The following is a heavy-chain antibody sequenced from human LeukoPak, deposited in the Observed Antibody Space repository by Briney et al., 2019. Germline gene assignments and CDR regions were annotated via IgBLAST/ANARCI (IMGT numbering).Heavy chain of an antibody. V-gene: IGHV3-7*03. Sequence: GGSLRLSCVASGFTFSSYWMSWVRLAPGKGLEWVANIKQDGSEKYYVDSVKGRFTISRDNAKNSLYLQMNSLRAEDTAVYYCAKPLYSGSYHIYYYYYMDVWGKGTTVTVSS. CDR1: GFTFSSYW. J-gene: IGHJ6*03. CDR2: IKQDGSEK. D-gene: IGHD1-26*01. CDR3: AKPLYSGSYHIYYYYYMDV.